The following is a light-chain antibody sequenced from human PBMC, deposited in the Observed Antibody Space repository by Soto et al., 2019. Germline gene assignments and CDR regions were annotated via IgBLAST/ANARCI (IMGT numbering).Light chain of an antibody. CDR2: RAS. V-gene: IGKV3-15*01. Sequence: EIVMTQSPATLSVSPGERASLTCRASQSVGSNLAWYQQKPGQAPRLLIYRASTRATGIPARFSGSGSGTEFTLTISSLQSEDIAIYYCQQYNNGPPETFGQGTKLE. J-gene: IGKJ2*01. CDR1: QSVGSN. CDR3: QQYNNGPPET.